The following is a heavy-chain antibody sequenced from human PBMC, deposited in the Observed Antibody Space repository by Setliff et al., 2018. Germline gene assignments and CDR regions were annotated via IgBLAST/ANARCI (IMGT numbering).Heavy chain of an antibody. J-gene: IGHJ4*02. Sequence: GGSLRLSCSASGFNFGDYAMAWVRQAPGKGLEWVGFIRSKTYGGTTDYAASVNGRFTISRDDSKSIAYLQMNGLRAEDTAVYYCAREPFPYYFDYWGQGTLVTVSS. CDR2: IRSKTYGGTT. CDR1: GFNFGDYA. CDR3: AREPFPYYFDY. V-gene: IGHV3-49*04.